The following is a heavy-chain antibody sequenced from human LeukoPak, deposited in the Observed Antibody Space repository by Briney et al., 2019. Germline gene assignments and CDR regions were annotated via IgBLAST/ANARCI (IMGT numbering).Heavy chain of an antibody. CDR2: IHSDEIRT. Sequence: GGSLRLSCAASGFTFSSYWMHWVRQAPGRGLVWVSRIHSDEIRTNYADSVTGRFTISRDNAKNTVYLQMNSLRIEDTAVYYCARGIYGDPVAFDYWGQGTLVTVSS. CDR3: ARGIYGDPVAFDY. D-gene: IGHD4/OR15-4a*01. V-gene: IGHV3-74*01. CDR1: GFTFSSYW. J-gene: IGHJ4*02.